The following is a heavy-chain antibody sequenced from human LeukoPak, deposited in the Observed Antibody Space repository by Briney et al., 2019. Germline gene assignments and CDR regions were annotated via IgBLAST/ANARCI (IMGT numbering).Heavy chain of an antibody. V-gene: IGHV4-59*01. D-gene: IGHD1-7*01. CDR1: GGSISGYY. CDR3: AREAVALPFDP. Sequence: KTSETLSLTCTVSGGSISGYYWVWIRQTPGKGLEWIGYIHYSGNTRYNPSLESRVTMSVDTSKNQFSLSLSSVTPADTAIYYCAREAVALPFDPWGQGILVTVYS. J-gene: IGHJ5*02. CDR2: IHYSGNT.